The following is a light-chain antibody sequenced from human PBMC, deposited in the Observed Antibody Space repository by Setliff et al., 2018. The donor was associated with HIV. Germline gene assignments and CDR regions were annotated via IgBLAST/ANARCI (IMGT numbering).Light chain of an antibody. CDR3: SSYTATTASYVV. CDR2: DAT. J-gene: IGLJ2*01. V-gene: IGLV2-14*03. Sequence: QSVLTQPASVSGSPGQSITLSCTGSSSDIGGYNYVSWYQQYPGKAPKLMIYDATERPSGVSSRFSVSKSGNTASLTISGLQAEDEADYYCSSYTATTASYVVFGGGTQLTVL. CDR1: SSDIGGYNY.